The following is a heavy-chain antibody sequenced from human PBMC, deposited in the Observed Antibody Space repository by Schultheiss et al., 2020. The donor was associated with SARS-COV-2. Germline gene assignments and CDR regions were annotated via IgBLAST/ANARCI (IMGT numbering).Heavy chain of an antibody. V-gene: IGHV4-59*01. CDR2: IYYSGST. J-gene: IGHJ5*02. Sequence: GSLRLSCTVSGGSISSYYWSWIRQPPGKGLEWIAYIYYSGSTNYNPSLKSRVTISVEKSKNQFSLKLSSVTAADTAGYYCARSRTTVVPNWFDHWGQGTLVTVSS. CDR3: ARSRTTVVPNWFDH. D-gene: IGHD4-23*01. CDR1: GGSISSYY.